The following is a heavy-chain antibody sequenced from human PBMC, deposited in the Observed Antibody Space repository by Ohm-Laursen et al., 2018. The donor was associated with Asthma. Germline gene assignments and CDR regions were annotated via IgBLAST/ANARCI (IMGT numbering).Heavy chain of an antibody. J-gene: IGHJ6*02. Sequence: SLRLSSTASGFTFSSYWMHWVRQAPGKGLVWVSRINSDGSSTGYADSVKGRFTISRDNAKNTLYLQMNSLRAEDTAVYYCARDSLSGYDPYYYYYGMDVWGQGTTVTVSS. CDR2: INSDGSST. D-gene: IGHD5-12*01. CDR1: GFTFSSYW. V-gene: IGHV3-74*01. CDR3: ARDSLSGYDPYYYYYGMDV.